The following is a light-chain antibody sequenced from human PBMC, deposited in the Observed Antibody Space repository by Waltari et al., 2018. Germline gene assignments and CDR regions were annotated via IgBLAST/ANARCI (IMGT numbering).Light chain of an antibody. CDR1: QSVRQY. V-gene: IGKV3-20*01. CDR2: AAS. J-gene: IGKJ1*01. Sequence: EVVLTQSPGTLSLSPGERATLSCRDSQSVRQYLAWYQQRPGQAPRLLIYAASTRPTGIPDRFSGSGYGTDFSLTISRLEPEDFAVYYCQNHERLPAKFGQGTKVEIK. CDR3: QNHERLPAK.